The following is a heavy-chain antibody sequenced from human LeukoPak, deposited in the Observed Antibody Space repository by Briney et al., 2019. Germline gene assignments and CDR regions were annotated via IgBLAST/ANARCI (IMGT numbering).Heavy chain of an antibody. J-gene: IGHJ4*02. V-gene: IGHV4-4*02. D-gene: IGHD5-24*01. CDR2: IYYSGNT. CDR1: GGSISSSNW. CDR3: ARLAHRDGYPFDY. Sequence: PSGTLSLTCAVSGGSISSSNWWSWVRQPPGKGLEWIGTIYYSGNTYYNPSLKSRVTISVDTSKNQFSLKLNSVTAADTAVYYCARLAHRDGYPFDYWGQGTLVTVSS.